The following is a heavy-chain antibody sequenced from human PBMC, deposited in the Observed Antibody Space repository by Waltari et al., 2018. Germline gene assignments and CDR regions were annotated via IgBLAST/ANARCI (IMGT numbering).Heavy chain of an antibody. J-gene: IGHJ4*02. V-gene: IGHV3-30*18. CDR1: GFTFSSYG. Sequence: QVQLVESGGGVVQPGRSLRLSCAASGFTFSSYGMHWVRQATGKGLEWVAVISYDGSNKYYADSVKGRFTISRDNSKNTLYLQMNSLRAEDTAVYYCAKDLDYYDSSGYTDYWGQGTLVTVSS. CDR2: ISYDGSNK. D-gene: IGHD3-22*01. CDR3: AKDLDYYDSSGYTDY.